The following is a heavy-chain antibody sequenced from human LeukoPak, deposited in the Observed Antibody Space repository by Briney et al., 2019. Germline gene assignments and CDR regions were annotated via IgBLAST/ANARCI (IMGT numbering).Heavy chain of an antibody. CDR3: ARDLRKGRYFDY. CDR2: ISSDGSNK. J-gene: IGHJ4*02. Sequence: GRSLRLSCAASGFTFSTYGMHWVRQAPGKGLEWVALISSDGSNKDYADSVKGRFTISRDNSKNTLYVQMDSLRAEDTAVYYCARDLRKGRYFDYWGQGTLVTVSS. D-gene: IGHD3-10*01. V-gene: IGHV3-30*03. CDR1: GFTFSTYG.